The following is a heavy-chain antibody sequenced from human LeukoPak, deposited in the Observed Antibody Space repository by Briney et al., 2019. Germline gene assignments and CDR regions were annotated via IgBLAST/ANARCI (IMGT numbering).Heavy chain of an antibody. CDR2: INPNSGGT. CDR3: ARRGVQWQDGYYYYMDV. Sequence: ASVKVSCKASGYTFTGYYMHWVRQAPGQGLEWMGWINPNSGGTNYAQKFQGRATMTRDTSISTAYMELSRLRSDDTAVYYCARRGVQWQDGYYYYMDVWGKGTTVTVSS. V-gene: IGHV1-2*02. CDR1: GYTFTGYY. D-gene: IGHD6-19*01. J-gene: IGHJ6*03.